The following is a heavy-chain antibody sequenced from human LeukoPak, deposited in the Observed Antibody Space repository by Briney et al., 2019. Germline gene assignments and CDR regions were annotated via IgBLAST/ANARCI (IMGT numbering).Heavy chain of an antibody. V-gene: IGHV4-34*01. CDR2: INHSGST. Sequence: SETLSLTCAVYGGSFSGYYWSWIRQPPGKGLEWIGEINHSGSTNYNPSLKSRVTISVDTSKNQFSLKLSSVTAADTAVYYCASGEDPGYNGYWGQGTLVTVSS. D-gene: IGHD1-14*01. CDR1: GGSFSGYY. J-gene: IGHJ4*02. CDR3: ASGEDPGYNGY.